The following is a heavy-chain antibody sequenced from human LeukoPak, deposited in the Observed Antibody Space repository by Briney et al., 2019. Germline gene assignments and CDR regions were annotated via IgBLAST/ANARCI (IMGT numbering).Heavy chain of an antibody. V-gene: IGHV4-39*06. Sequence: SETLSLTCTVSGGSISSSSYYWGWIRQPPGKGLECIGSIYYSGRTYYTPSLKSRVTMSVDTSKNQFPLKLSSVTAADTAVYYCARVICSGGSCRFDYWGQGTLVTVSS. J-gene: IGHJ4*02. D-gene: IGHD2-15*01. CDR2: IYYSGRT. CDR1: GGSISSSSYY. CDR3: ARVICSGGSCRFDY.